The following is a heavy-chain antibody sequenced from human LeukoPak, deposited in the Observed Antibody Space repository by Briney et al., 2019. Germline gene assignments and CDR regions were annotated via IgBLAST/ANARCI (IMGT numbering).Heavy chain of an antibody. J-gene: IGHJ4*02. CDR3: AKWPAARGFPFDY. CDR2: ISGSGGST. V-gene: IGHV3-23*01. CDR1: GFTFSDYY. Sequence: GGSLGLSCAASGFTFSDYYMSWVRQAPGKGLEWVSAISGSGGSTYYADSVKGRFTISRDNSKNTLYLQMNSLRAEDTAVYYCAKWPAARGFPFDYWGQGTLVTVSS. D-gene: IGHD2-15*01.